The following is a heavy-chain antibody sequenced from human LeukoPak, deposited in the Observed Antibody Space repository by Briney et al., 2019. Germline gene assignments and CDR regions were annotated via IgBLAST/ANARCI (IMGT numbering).Heavy chain of an antibody. J-gene: IGHJ6*02. V-gene: IGHV3-66*01. CDR1: GFTVSSNY. CDR2: IYSGGST. CDR3: ARASTGYYYGMDV. D-gene: IGHD3-9*01. Sequence: TGGSLILSCAASGFTVSSNYMSWVRQAPGKGLEWVSVIYSGGSTYYADSVKGRFTISRDNSKNTLYLQMNSLRAEDTAVYYCARASTGYYYGMDVWGQGTTVTVSS.